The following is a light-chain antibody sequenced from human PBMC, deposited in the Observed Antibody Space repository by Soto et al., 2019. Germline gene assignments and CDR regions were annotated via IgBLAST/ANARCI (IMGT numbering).Light chain of an antibody. V-gene: IGKV3-15*01. J-gene: IGKJ5*01. Sequence: EMVMTQSPATLSVSPGERATLSCRASQSVRNDLAWYQQKPGQAPSLLIYDASTRATGIPARFSGSGSGTEFTLCISSLQSEDFAVYYCQQYNNWPITFGQGTRLEIK. CDR1: QSVRND. CDR2: DAS. CDR3: QQYNNWPIT.